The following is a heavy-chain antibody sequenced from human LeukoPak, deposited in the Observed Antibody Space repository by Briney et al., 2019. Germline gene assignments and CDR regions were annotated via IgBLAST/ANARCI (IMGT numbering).Heavy chain of an antibody. CDR3: ARGADGVSSNSRGWFDP. D-gene: IGHD2-15*01. J-gene: IGHJ5*02. CDR2: ISASGANT. V-gene: IGHV3-21*01. CDR1: GFTFSNYA. Sequence: GGSLRLSCEASGFTFSNYAMSWVRQAPGKGLEWVSSISASGANTHYADSVKGRFTISRDNAKNSLYLEMNSLRAEDTAVYYCARGADGVSSNSRGWFDPWGQGTLVTVSS.